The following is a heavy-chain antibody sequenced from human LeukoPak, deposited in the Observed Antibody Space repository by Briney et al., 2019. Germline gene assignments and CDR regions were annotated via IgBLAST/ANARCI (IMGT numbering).Heavy chain of an antibody. CDR1: GYTFTSYG. CDR2: ISAYNSNT. D-gene: IGHD2-2*01. V-gene: IGHV1-18*01. Sequence: ASVKVSCKASGYTFTSYGISWVRQAPGQGLEWMGWISAYNSNTNYAQKLQGRVTMTTDTSTSTAYMELRSLRSDDTAVYYCARDSIVVPAARHYYGMDVWGQGTTVTVSS. CDR3: ARDSIVVPAARHYYGMDV. J-gene: IGHJ6*02.